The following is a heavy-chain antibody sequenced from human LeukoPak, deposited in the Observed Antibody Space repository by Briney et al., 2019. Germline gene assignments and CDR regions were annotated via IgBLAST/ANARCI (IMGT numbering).Heavy chain of an antibody. D-gene: IGHD4-17*01. CDR1: GFTFSSYA. CDR2: ISGSGGST. CDR3: AKTTTRMTTVTGGFDP. Sequence: PGGSLRLSCAASGFTFSSYAMSWVRQAPGKGLEWVSAISGSGGSTYYADSVKGRFTISRDNSKNTLYLQMNSLRAEDTAVYYCAKTTTRMTTVTGGFDPWGQGTLVTVSS. V-gene: IGHV3-23*01. J-gene: IGHJ5*02.